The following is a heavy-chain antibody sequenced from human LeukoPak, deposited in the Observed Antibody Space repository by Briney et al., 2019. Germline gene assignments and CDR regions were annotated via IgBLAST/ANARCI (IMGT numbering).Heavy chain of an antibody. J-gene: IGHJ5*02. Sequence: PSETLSLTCTVSGGSISSGDYYWSWIRQPPGKGLDWIGYIYYSGNTYYNPSLNSRVIISVDTSKNQFSLKLRSVTAADTALYYCARLDHRNWNDGVDPWGQGTLVTVSS. CDR2: IYYSGNT. CDR3: ARLDHRNWNDGVDP. D-gene: IGHD1-20*01. CDR1: GGSISSGDYY. V-gene: IGHV4-30-4*08.